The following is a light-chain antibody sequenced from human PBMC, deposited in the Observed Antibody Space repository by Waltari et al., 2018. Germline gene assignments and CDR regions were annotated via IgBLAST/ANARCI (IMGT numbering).Light chain of an antibody. Sequence: DIQMTQSPSSLSASVGDRVTITCRASQSISSYLNWYQQKPGKAPKLLIYAASSLQSGVPSRFSGSGSGTDFTLTITSLQSEDFAVYYCQQYNHWPFTFGPGTKVDVK. CDR1: QSISSY. CDR2: AAS. J-gene: IGKJ3*01. CDR3: QQYNHWPFT. V-gene: IGKV1-39*01.